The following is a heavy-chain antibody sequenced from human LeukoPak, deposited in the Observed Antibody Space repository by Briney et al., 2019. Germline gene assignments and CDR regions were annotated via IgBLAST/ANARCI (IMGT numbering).Heavy chain of an antibody. Sequence: GGSLRLSCAASGFTFSSYSMNWVRQAPGKGVEWGSSISSSSSYIYYADSVRGRFTISRDNSKNKLYLQMNSLRAEDTAVYYCAKFSTSGYYFDYWGQGTLVTVSS. V-gene: IGHV3-21*04. CDR1: GFTFSSYS. CDR2: ISSSSSYI. D-gene: IGHD3-22*01. J-gene: IGHJ4*02. CDR3: AKFSTSGYYFDY.